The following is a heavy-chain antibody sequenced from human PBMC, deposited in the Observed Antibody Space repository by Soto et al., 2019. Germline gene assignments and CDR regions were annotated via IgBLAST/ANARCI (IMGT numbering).Heavy chain of an antibody. D-gene: IGHD2-2*01. J-gene: IGHJ6*02. Sequence: ASVKVSCKASGYTFTSYGISWVRQAPGQGLEWMGWISAYNGNTNYAQKLQGRVTMTTDTSTSTAYMELRSLRSDDTAVYYCARDSRYCSSTSCYVDYYYYYGMDGWGQGTTVTVSS. CDR2: ISAYNGNT. CDR1: GYTFTSYG. V-gene: IGHV1-18*01. CDR3: ARDSRYCSSTSCYVDYYYYYGMDG.